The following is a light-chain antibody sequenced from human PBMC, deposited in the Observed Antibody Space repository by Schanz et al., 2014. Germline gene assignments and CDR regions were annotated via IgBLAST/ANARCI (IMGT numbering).Light chain of an antibody. CDR1: SSNIGSNY. CDR3: AAWDDSLSAVV. CDR2: RNN. V-gene: IGLV1-47*01. Sequence: QSVLTQPPSASGTPGQRVTISCSGSSSNIGSNYVYWYQDLPGTAPKLLIYRNNQRPSGVPDRFSGSKSGTSASLAISGLRSEDEADYFCAAWDDSLSAVVFGGGTKLTVL. J-gene: IGLJ2*01.